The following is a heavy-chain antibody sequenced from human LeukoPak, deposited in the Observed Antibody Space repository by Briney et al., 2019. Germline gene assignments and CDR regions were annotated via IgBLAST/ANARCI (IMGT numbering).Heavy chain of an antibody. D-gene: IGHD6-13*01. J-gene: IGHJ4*02. V-gene: IGHV3-23*01. Sequence: GGSLRLSCAASGFTFSSYAMSWVRQAPGKGLEWVSAIKGSGGITYYADSVKGRFTISRDNSKNTLFLQMNSLRAEDTALYYCAKDRDSSTWYYFDYWGQGILVTVSS. CDR1: GFTFSSYA. CDR2: IKGSGGIT. CDR3: AKDRDSSTWYYFDY.